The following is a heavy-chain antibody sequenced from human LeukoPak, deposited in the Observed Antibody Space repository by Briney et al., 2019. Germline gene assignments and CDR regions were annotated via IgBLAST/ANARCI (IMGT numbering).Heavy chain of an antibody. CDR2: IRYDGSDK. D-gene: IGHD7-27*01. J-gene: IGHJ4*02. V-gene: IGHV3-30*02. CDR1: GIPLSSFG. CDR3: ANPFSSGADFDY. Sequence: GGAPRPSLGTAGIPLSSFGNHLVRPAPGQGLEGVAFIRYDGSDKYYADSVKGRFTISRDNSKNTLYLQMNSLRAEDTAVYYCANPFSSGADFDYWGQGTLVTVSS.